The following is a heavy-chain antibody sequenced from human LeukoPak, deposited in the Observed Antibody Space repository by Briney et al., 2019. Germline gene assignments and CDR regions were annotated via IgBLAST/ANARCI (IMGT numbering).Heavy chain of an antibody. Sequence: SETLSLTCTVSGGSISSSSYYWGWIRQPPGKGPEWIGIIYYSGSTYYNPSLKSRVTISVDTSKNQFSLKLSSVTAADTAVYYCARVLDSSAYYDYWGQGTLVTVSS. CDR2: IYYSGST. V-gene: IGHV4-39*01. CDR3: ARVLDSSAYYDY. D-gene: IGHD3-22*01. CDR1: GGSISSSSYY. J-gene: IGHJ4*02.